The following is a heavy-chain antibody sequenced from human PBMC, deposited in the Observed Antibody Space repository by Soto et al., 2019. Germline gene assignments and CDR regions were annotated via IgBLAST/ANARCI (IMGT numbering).Heavy chain of an antibody. D-gene: IGHD1-26*01. Sequence: ASAKVSCTKYGFTITNYGITWVRQAPGQGLEWMGWISPYNGNTNYEQKLQGRLTLTTDRSTNTAYMELRSLRPDDTAVYYRARDKPATGATDSWGQGTLVTVS. CDR1: GFTITNYG. J-gene: IGHJ4*02. CDR3: ARDKPATGATDS. V-gene: IGHV1-18*04. CDR2: ISPYNGNT.